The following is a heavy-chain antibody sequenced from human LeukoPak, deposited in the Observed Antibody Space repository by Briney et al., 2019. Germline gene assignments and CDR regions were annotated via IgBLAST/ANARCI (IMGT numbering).Heavy chain of an antibody. CDR2: ISSSSSYI. Sequence: GGSLRLSCAAPGFTFSSYSMNWVRQAPGKGLEWVSSISSSSSYIYYADSVKGRFTISRDNAKNSLYLQMNSLRAEDTAVYYCARDRTLWSPMVLGYWGQGTLVTVSS. CDR1: GFTFSSYS. J-gene: IGHJ4*02. CDR3: ARDRTLWSPMVLGY. V-gene: IGHV3-21*01. D-gene: IGHD3-10*01.